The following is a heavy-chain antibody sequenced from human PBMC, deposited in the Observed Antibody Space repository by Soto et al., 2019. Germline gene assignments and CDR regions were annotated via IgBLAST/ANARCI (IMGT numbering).Heavy chain of an antibody. V-gene: IGHV1-69*04. Sequence: ASVKVSCKASGGTFSSYTISWVRQAPGQGLEWMGRIIPILGIANYAQKFQGRVTITADKSTSTAYMELSSLRSEDTAVYYCARDANDYGDYAPRYYYYMDVWGKGTTVTVSS. J-gene: IGHJ6*03. CDR2: IIPILGIA. D-gene: IGHD4-17*01. CDR1: GGTFSSYT. CDR3: ARDANDYGDYAPRYYYYMDV.